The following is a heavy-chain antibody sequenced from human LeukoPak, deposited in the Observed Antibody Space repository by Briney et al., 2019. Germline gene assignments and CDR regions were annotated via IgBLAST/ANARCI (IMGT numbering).Heavy chain of an antibody. V-gene: IGHV4-4*07. CDR1: GGSISSYY. J-gene: IGHJ6*02. D-gene: IGHD3-22*01. CDR3: ARDYYDSSGYYYAGYYGMDV. CDR2: IYTSGST. Sequence: PSETLSLTCTVSGGSISSYYWSWIRQPAGKGLEWIGRIYTSGSTNYNPSLKSRVTMSVDTSKNQFSLKLSSVTAADTAVYYCARDYYDSSGYYYAGYYGMDVWGQGTTVTVSS.